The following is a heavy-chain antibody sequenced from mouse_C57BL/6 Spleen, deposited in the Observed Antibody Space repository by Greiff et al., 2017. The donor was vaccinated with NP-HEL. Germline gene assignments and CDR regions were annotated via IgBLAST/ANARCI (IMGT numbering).Heavy chain of an antibody. CDR3: AISGSYYSNSLPY. J-gene: IGHJ3*01. CDR1: GYTFTDYY. CDR2: LGPGSGST. V-gene: IGHV1-77*01. Sequence: VQLQQSGAELVKPGASVTISCKASGYTFTDYYINWVKQRPGQGLAWLGKLGPGSGSTSSHEKFTGTATLTADKSSSPAYMQLSSLTSEDSAVYFCAISGSYYSNSLPYWGQGTLVTVSA. D-gene: IGHD2-5*01.